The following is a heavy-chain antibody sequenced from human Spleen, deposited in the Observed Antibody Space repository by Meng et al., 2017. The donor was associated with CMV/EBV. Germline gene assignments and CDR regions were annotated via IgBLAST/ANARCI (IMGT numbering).Heavy chain of an antibody. CDR3: ARYDFSSGYEIEY. J-gene: IGHJ4*02. Sequence: VSGVSVSSGSYYWSWLRQPPGKGLEWIGYIYVSGITNYNPSLKSRVTISIDASKNQFSLSLSSVTAADTAMYYCARYDFSSGYEIEYWGQGTLVTVSS. CDR2: IYVSGIT. CDR1: GVSVSSGSYY. V-gene: IGHV4-61*01. D-gene: IGHD3-3*01.